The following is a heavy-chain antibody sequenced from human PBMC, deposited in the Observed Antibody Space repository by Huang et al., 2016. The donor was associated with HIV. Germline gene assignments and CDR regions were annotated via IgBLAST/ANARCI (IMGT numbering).Heavy chain of an antibody. V-gene: IGHV1-3*01. Sequence: QVQLVQSGAEVKKPGASVKVSCKASGYSFTTYALPWGSQAPGHRLEWMGWINPGNGNTNHSQKFQCRVTITRETSASTVYMEVSSLTFEDTAVYYCAREFVIFGAPLWPAYWGQGTLISVSS. CDR1: GYSFTTYA. D-gene: IGHD2-21*01. CDR2: INPGNGNT. J-gene: IGHJ4*02. CDR3: AREFVIFGAPLWPAY.